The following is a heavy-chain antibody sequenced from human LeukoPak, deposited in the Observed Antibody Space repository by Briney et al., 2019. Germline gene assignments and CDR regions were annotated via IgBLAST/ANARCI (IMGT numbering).Heavy chain of an antibody. CDR2: IYSSGST. D-gene: IGHD1-26*01. J-gene: IGHJ4*02. Sequence: PSETLSLTCTVSGGSISHYYWSWTRQPPGKGLEWIGHIYSSGSTTYSPSLKSRVTMSVDTSKNQFSLRLTSVTAADTAVYYCARQRSDGTYPLDYWGQGALVTVSS. V-gene: IGHV4-59*08. CDR1: GGSISHYY. CDR3: ARQRSDGTYPLDY.